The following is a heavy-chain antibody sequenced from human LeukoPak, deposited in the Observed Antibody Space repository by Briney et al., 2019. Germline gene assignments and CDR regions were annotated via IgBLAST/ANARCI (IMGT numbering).Heavy chain of an antibody. J-gene: IGHJ5*02. CDR2: IWYDGSNK. V-gene: IGHV3-33*06. CDR1: GFTFSSYG. Sequence: GGSLRLSXAASGFTFSSYGMHWVRQAPGKGLEWVAVIWYDGSNKYYADSVKGRFTISRDNSKNTLYLQMNSLRAEDTAVYYCAKSLDYGDYVGWFDPWGQRTLVTVSS. D-gene: IGHD4-17*01. CDR3: AKSLDYGDYVGWFDP.